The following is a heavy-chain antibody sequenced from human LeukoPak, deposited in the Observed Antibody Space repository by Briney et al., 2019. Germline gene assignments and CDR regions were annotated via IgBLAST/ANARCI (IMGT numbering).Heavy chain of an antibody. V-gene: IGHV4-39*07. J-gene: IGHJ6*03. Sequence: PSETLSLTCTVSGGSISSSSYYWGWVRQPPGKGLEWVGSIYYSGSTYYNPSLKSRVTISVDTSKNQFSLKLSSVTAADTAVYYCARDGGNMDVWGKGTTVTVSS. D-gene: IGHD3-16*01. CDR2: IYYSGST. CDR3: ARDGGNMDV. CDR1: GGSISSSSYY.